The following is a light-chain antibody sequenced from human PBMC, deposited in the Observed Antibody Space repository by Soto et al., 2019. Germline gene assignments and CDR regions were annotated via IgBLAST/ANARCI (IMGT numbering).Light chain of an antibody. J-gene: IGKJ2*01. Sequence: DIQMTQSPSTLSASVGDRVTITCRASQSISRRLAWYQQKPGKAPKLLIYAASSLQSGVPSRFSGSGSGTGVTLTISSLQPEDFATDDCQQSYSTPYTFGQGTKVDIK. CDR2: AAS. V-gene: IGKV1-39*01. CDR3: QQSYSTPYT. CDR1: QSISRR.